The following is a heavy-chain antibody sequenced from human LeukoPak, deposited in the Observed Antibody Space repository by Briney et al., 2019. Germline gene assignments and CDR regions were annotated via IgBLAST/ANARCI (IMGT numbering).Heavy chain of an antibody. CDR3: ASGYSYGSADY. CDR1: GGPLSSSTYD. Sequence: SETLSLTCAVPGGPLSSSTYDCAWIRQPPGNGLEWIVDVYYTVSIYYTPALKSRVTISVDTSKDQFSLKLSSVTAADTAVYYCASGYSYGSADYWGEGTVVSVSS. CDR2: VYYTVSI. J-gene: IGHJ4*02. D-gene: IGHD5-18*01. V-gene: IGHV4-39*01.